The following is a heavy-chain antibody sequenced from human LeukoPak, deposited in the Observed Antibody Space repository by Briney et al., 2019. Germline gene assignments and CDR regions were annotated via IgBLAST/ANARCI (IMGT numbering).Heavy chain of an antibody. CDR1: GGSFTSYY. Sequence: SETLTLTCTVSGGSFTSYYWSWIRQPAGKGLEWIGRIYASGNTDYNPSRTNYNPSLKSRVTMSVDTSKNQFSLKLTSVTAADTAVYYCARMYSGSYGGIDFWGQGTLVTVSS. V-gene: IGHV4-4*07. D-gene: IGHD1-26*01. CDR2: IYASGNTDYNPSRT. J-gene: IGHJ4*02. CDR3: ARMYSGSYGGIDF.